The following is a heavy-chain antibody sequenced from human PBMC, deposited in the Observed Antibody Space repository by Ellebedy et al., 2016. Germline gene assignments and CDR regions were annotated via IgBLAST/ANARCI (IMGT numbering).Heavy chain of an antibody. CDR1: GDNVSSNSAA. CDR3: VREHTSGINLNAFDF. D-gene: IGHD1-20*01. V-gene: IGHV6-1*01. CDR2: TYYRSKWYS. J-gene: IGHJ4*02. Sequence: LRLSXAISGDNVSSNSAAWTWIRQSPSRGLEWLGRTYYRSKWYSDYAPSVKSRISINPDTSRNQVDLQLHSVTPEDTAVYYCVREHTSGINLNAFDFWGQGTLVTVSS.